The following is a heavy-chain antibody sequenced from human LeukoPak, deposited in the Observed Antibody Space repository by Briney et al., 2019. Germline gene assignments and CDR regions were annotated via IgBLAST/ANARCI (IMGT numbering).Heavy chain of an antibody. CDR2: IRSSGTTI. CDR3: ARDSRTHCGTDACYGPYFDY. CDR1: GFSFSAYS. V-gene: IGHV3-48*01. J-gene: IGHJ4*02. D-gene: IGHD2-2*01. Sequence: PGGSLRLSCEASGFSFSAYSMSWVRQAPGKGLEWISYIRSSGTTIYYADSVKGRFTISRDNAENSVYLQMNSLRVEDTAVYFCARDSRTHCGTDACYGPYFDYWGQGILVAVSS.